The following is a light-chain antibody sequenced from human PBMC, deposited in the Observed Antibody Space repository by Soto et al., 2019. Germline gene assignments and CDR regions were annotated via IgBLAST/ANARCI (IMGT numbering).Light chain of an antibody. CDR2: TTN. CDR3: AAWDDSLNGHV. Sequence: QSVLTQPHSASGTHRHRVIIFCSESSSNIGTSSVHWFQQLPGTAPKLLISTTNQRPSGVPERFSGSKSGTSASLAISGLQSEDEADYYCAAWDDSLNGHVFGTGTKVTVL. J-gene: IGLJ1*01. CDR1: SSNIGTSS. V-gene: IGLV1-44*01.